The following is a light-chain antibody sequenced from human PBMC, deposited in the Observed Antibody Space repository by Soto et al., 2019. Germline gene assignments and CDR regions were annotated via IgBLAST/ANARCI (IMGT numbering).Light chain of an antibody. CDR2: AAS. Sequence: DIQMTQSPSSLSASVGDTVTITCRASLRIRNDLGWYQHKPGKAPKRLIYAASSLQSGVPSRFSGSGPGTEFTLTISSLQPEDFATYFCLQHDSYPWTFGQGTKVEFK. J-gene: IGKJ1*01. V-gene: IGKV1-17*01. CDR1: LRIRND. CDR3: LQHDSYPWT.